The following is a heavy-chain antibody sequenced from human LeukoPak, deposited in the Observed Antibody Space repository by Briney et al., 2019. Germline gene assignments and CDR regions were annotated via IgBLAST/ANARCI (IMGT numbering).Heavy chain of an antibody. CDR3: AREMAHYFDSSGYSF. CDR2: ISSSSSTI. Sequence: QSGGSLILSCAASGFTFSSSSMNWVRQAPGKGLEWVSYISSSSSTIHYAESVKGRFTISRDNAKNSLFLQMNSLRDEDTAVYYCAREMAHYFDSSGYSFWGQGTLVTVSS. V-gene: IGHV3-48*02. CDR1: GFTFSSSS. D-gene: IGHD3-22*01. J-gene: IGHJ4*02.